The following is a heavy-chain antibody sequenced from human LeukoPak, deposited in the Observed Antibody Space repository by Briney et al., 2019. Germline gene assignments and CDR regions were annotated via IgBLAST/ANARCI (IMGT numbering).Heavy chain of an antibody. D-gene: IGHD4-11*01. CDR3: AKDVYSLVTTPFDY. J-gene: IGHJ4*02. Sequence: GGSLRLSCAASGFTFSSYAMSWVRQAPGKGLEWVSAISGSGGSTYHADSVKGRFTISRDNSKNTLYLQMNSLRAEDTAVYYCAKDVYSLVTTPFDYWGQGTLVTVSS. CDR2: ISGSGGST. V-gene: IGHV3-23*01. CDR1: GFTFSSYA.